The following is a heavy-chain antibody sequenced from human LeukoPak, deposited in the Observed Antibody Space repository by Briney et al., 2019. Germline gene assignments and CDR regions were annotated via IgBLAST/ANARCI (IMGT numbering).Heavy chain of an antibody. V-gene: IGHV3-23*01. CDR1: GFTLSSYA. J-gene: IGHJ4*02. Sequence: PGGSLRLSCAASGFTLSSYAMSWVRQAPGKGLEWVSSISGSGGSTSYADSVKGRFTISRDNSKNTLYLQMNSLRGEDTAVYYCARLVPATNYFDYWSQGTLVTVST. CDR2: ISGSGGST. D-gene: IGHD2-2*01. CDR3: ARLVPATNYFDY.